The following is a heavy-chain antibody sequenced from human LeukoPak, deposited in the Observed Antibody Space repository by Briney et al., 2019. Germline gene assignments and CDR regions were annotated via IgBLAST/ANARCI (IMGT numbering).Heavy chain of an antibody. J-gene: IGHJ5*02. CDR2: IYHSGST. V-gene: IGHV4-38-2*02. CDR1: GYSISSGYH. CDR3: ARYSNWFDP. Sequence: SETLSLTCTVSGYSISSGYHWGWIRQPPGKGLEWIGIIYHSGSTYYNPSLKSRVTISVDTSKNQFSLKLSSVTAADTAVYYCARYSNWFDPWGRGTLVTVSS. D-gene: IGHD2-15*01.